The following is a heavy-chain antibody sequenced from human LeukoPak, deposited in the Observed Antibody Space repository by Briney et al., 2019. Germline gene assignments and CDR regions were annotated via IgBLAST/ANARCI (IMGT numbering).Heavy chain of an antibody. CDR2: INPSGDFT. V-gene: IGHV1-46*02. J-gene: IGHJ4*02. CDR3: ARDAMTSATTSPYYFDY. CDR1: GYTFNSYY. D-gene: IGHD4-17*01. Sequence: GASVKVSCKASGYTFNSYYMHWVRQAPGQGLEWMGIINPSGDFTSYAQKFQGRVTMTKDTSTSTVYMELSSLRSGDTAVFYCARDAMTSATTSPYYFDYWGQGTLVTVSS.